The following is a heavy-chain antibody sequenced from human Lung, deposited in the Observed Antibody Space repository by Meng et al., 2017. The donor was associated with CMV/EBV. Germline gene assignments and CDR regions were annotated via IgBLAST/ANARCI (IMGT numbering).Heavy chain of an antibody. CDR3: ARSKIAARSHYYYGMDV. D-gene: IGHD6-6*01. CDR1: GYKFTDYG. Sequence: ASVXVSXKASGYKFTDYGITWVRQAPGQGLEWMGWIYTYNGNTNFAQNVQGRGSMTRDTSTSTAYMELRSLRSDDTAVYYCARSKIAARSHYYYGMDVWGQGXTVTASS. V-gene: IGHV1-18*01. J-gene: IGHJ6*02. CDR2: IYTYNGNT.